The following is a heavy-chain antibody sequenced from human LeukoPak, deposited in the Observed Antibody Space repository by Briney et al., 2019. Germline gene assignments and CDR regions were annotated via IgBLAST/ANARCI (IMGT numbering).Heavy chain of an antibody. J-gene: IGHJ4*02. D-gene: IGHD3-22*01. CDR2: IWYDGSNK. V-gene: IGHV3-33*01. CDR3: ARDRHYYDSSGTPFDY. Sequence: GGSLRLSCAASGFTFSSYGMHWVRQAPGKGLEWVAVIWYDGSNKYYADSVKGRFTISRDNSKNTLHLQMNSLRAEDTAVYYCARDRHYYDSSGTPFDYWGQGTLITVSS. CDR1: GFTFSSYG.